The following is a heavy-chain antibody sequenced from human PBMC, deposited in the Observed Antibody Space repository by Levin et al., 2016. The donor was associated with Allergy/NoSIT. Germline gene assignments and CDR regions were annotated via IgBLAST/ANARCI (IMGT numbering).Heavy chain of an antibody. CDR2: INHSGST. V-gene: IGHV4-39*07. J-gene: IGHJ4*02. CDR3: ASTVTTAFDY. D-gene: IGHD4-17*01. CDR1: GGSVNSGRNY. Sequence: SETLSLTCSVSGGSVNSGRNYWSWIRQPPGKGLEWIGEINHSGSTNYNPSLKSRVTISVDTSKNQFSLKLSSVTAADTAVYYCASTVTTAFDYWGQGTLVTVSS.